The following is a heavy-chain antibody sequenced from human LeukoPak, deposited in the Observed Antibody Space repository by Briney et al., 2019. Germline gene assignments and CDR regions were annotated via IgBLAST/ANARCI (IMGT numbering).Heavy chain of an antibody. CDR1: GFSFSSYN. D-gene: IGHD1-26*01. CDR3: ARGRKSWGSGSYYPYFDY. J-gene: IGHJ4*02. V-gene: IGHV3-48*04. Sequence: TGGSLRLSCAASGFSFSSYNMNWVRQAPGKGLEWVSYITSGSTSIYYADSVKGRFTISRDNAKNSLYLQVSSLRAEDTAVYYCARGRKSWGSGSYYPYFDYWGQGTLVTVSS. CDR2: ITSGSTSI.